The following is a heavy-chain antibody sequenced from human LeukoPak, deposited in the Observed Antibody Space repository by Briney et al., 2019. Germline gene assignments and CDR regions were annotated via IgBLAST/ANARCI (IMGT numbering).Heavy chain of an antibody. CDR2: IYTSGST. V-gene: IGHV4-4*07. CDR1: GGSFSGYY. CDR3: ARDRRYSYGYDY. J-gene: IGHJ4*02. Sequence: PSETLSLTCAVYGGSFSGYYWSWIRQPAGKGLEWIGRIYTSGSTNYNPSLKSRVTMSVDTSKNQFSLKLSSVTAADTAVYYCARDRRYSYGYDYWGQGTLVTVSS. D-gene: IGHD5-18*01.